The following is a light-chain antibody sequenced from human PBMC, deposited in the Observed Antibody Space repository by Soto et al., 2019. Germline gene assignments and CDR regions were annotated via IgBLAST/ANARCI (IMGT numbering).Light chain of an antibody. CDR3: CSYTSSDTHLV. CDR2: EVT. Sequence: QSALTQPASVSGSPGQSITISCTGTSSDVGGYNYVSWYQQHPGKAPKLMIYEVTNRPSGVSGRFSGSKSGNTASLTISGLQAEDEADYYCCSYTSSDTHLVFGGGTKLTVL. V-gene: IGLV2-14*01. CDR1: SSDVGGYNY. J-gene: IGLJ3*02.